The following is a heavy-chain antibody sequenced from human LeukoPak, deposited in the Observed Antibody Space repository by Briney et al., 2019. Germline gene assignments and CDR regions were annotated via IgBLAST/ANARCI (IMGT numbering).Heavy chain of an antibody. CDR2: IWYDGSNK. V-gene: IGHV3-33*01. CDR3: ARGSESYDYYSYGMDV. D-gene: IGHD5-12*01. J-gene: IGHJ6*04. Sequence: GRSLRLSCAASGFTFSSYGMHWVRQAPGKGQEWVAVIWYDGSNKYYADSVKGRFTISRDNSKNTLYLQMNSLRAEDTAVYYCARGSESYDYYSYGMDVWGKGTTVTVS. CDR1: GFTFSSYG.